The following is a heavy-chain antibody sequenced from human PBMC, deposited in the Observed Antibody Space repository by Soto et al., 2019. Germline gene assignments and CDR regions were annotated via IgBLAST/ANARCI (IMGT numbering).Heavy chain of an antibody. J-gene: IGHJ4*02. CDR1: GFSLSTSGMR. D-gene: IGHD6-6*01. V-gene: IGHV2-70*04. Sequence: SGPTLVNPTQTLTLTCTFSGFSLSTSGMRVSWIRQPPGKALEWLARIDWDDDKFYSTSLKTRLTISKDTSKNQVVLTMTNMDPVDTATYYCARTNIAARSYYFDYWGQGTLVTVSS. CDR2: IDWDDDK. CDR3: ARTNIAARSYYFDY.